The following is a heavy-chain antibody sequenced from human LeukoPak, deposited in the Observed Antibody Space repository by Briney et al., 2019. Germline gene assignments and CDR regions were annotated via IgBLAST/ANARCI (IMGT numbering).Heavy chain of an antibody. V-gene: IGHV4-39*07. CDR1: GGSISSSSYY. J-gene: IGHJ4*02. Sequence: PSETLSLTCTVSGGSISSSSYYWGWIRQPPGKGLEWIGSIYYSGSTYYNPSLKSRVTISVDTSKNQFSLKLSSVTAADTAVYYCARGGYYYDSSGYPHNYWGQGTLVTVSS. CDR2: IYYSGST. CDR3: ARGGYYYDSSGYPHNY. D-gene: IGHD3-22*01.